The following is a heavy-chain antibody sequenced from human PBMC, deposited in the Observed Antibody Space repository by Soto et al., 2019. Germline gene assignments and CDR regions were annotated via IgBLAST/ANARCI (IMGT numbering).Heavy chain of an antibody. CDR1: GYTFSKYS. Sequence: QVQLVQSGAEVKMPGASVKVSCKASGYTFSKYSIHWVRQAPGHSLEWMGWFNGGNGYTEYSQKFQDRVTITRDTSXXTDYMELSSLRSEDTAVYYWARAPVYSTRWHYFDYWGQGTLVTVSS. CDR3: ARAPVYSTRWHYFDY. D-gene: IGHD6-13*01. J-gene: IGHJ4*02. V-gene: IGHV1-3*01. CDR2: FNGGNGYT.